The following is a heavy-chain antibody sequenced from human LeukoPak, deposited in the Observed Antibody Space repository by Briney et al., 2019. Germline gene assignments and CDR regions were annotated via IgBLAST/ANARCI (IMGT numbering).Heavy chain of an antibody. J-gene: IGHJ4*02. V-gene: IGHV3-30*02. D-gene: IGHD2-15*01. CDR1: EFTFSSYD. CDR2: IQYDGSNK. Sequence: GGSLRLSCAVSEFTFSSYDMHWVRHAPGKGLEWVTFIQYDGSNKYYADSVKGRFTISRDNSKNTLYLQMNSLQSEDTAVYYCAKRPFESSGPFDSWGLGTLVTVSS. CDR3: AKRPFESSGPFDS.